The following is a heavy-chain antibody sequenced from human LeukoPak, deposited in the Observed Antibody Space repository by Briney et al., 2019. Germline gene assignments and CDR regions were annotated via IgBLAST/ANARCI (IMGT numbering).Heavy chain of an antibody. CDR2: ISYDGSNK. V-gene: IGHV3-30*18. Sequence: GSLRLSCAASGFTFSSDGMHWVRQAPGKGLEWVAVISYDGSNKYYADSVKGRFTISRDNSKNTLYLQMNSLRAEDTAVYYCAKGLLGYCSGGSCYPHDYWGQGTLVTVSS. CDR1: GFTFSSDG. D-gene: IGHD2-15*01. J-gene: IGHJ4*02. CDR3: AKGLLGYCSGGSCYPHDY.